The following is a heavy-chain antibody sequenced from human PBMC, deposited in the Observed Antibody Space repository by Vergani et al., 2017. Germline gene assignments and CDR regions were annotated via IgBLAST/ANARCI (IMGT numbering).Heavy chain of an antibody. Sequence: QVQLVQSGAEVQKPGASVKVSCKASGYTFTGYYMHWVRQAPGQGLEWMGWINPNSGGKNYAQKFQGRVTMTRDTSISTAYMELSRLRSNDTAVYYCARADRETDTQRDYYYYYMDVWGKGTTVTVSS. V-gene: IGHV1-2*02. CDR1: GYTFTGYY. CDR2: INPNSGGK. D-gene: IGHD2-2*02. CDR3: ARADRETDTQRDYYYYYMDV. J-gene: IGHJ6*03.